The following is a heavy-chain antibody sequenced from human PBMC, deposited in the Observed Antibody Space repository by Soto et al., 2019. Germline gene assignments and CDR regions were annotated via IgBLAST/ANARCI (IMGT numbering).Heavy chain of an antibody. Sequence: PSETLSLTCGVYRGPFSGFYWSWVRQTPGGRLEWIGEINHSGTTNYNPSFQNRVTISVDKSTNNFSLKMTSVTAADAAVYYCARGRGYVYGSNFYGLDVWGQGTTVTVSS. CDR1: RGPFSGFY. J-gene: IGHJ6*02. CDR3: ARGRGYVYGSNFYGLDV. D-gene: IGHD6-25*01. CDR2: INHSGTT. V-gene: IGHV4-34*01.